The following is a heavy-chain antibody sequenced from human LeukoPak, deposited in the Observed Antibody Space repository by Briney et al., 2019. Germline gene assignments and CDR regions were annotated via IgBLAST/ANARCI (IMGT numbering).Heavy chain of an antibody. V-gene: IGHV4-34*01. CDR2: INHSGST. D-gene: IGHD2-2*01. J-gene: IGHJ6*02. Sequence: SETLSLTCAVYGGSFSGYYWSWIRQPPGKGLEWIGEINHSGSTNYNPSLKSRVTISVDTSKNQFSLKLNSVTAADTAVYYCARGRVVPAAISSYYYVMDVWGQGTTVTVSS. CDR1: GGSFSGYY. CDR3: ARGRVVPAAISSYYYVMDV.